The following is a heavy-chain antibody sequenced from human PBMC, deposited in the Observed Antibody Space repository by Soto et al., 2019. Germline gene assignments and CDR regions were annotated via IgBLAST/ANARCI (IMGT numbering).Heavy chain of an antibody. J-gene: IGHJ3*02. CDR1: GGSLSSRGYY. Sequence: QVQLQESSPGLVKPSQTLTLTCTVSGGSLSSRGYYWTWIRQHPGKVLEWIGYIFHRGSPYYNPYLKSRVSISVDTSKNQCSLELSSVSAADTAVYFCTRAYDYDATLTDSLDIWGQGTMVNVS. V-gene: IGHV4-31*03. D-gene: IGHD3-16*01. CDR3: TRAYDYDATLTDSLDI. CDR2: IFHRGSP.